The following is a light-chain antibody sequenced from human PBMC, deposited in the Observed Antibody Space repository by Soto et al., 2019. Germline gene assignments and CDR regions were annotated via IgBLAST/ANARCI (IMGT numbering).Light chain of an antibody. CDR2: DVS. J-gene: IGKJ1*01. Sequence: EIQMTQSPSTLSASVGDRVTITCRASQTISSWLAWYQQQPGKAPKLLIYDVSTLESGVPSRFSGSGSGTEFTLTISSLQPDDFATYYCQQCNTFWTFGQGTKVDIK. CDR3: QQCNTFWT. CDR1: QTISSW. V-gene: IGKV1-5*01.